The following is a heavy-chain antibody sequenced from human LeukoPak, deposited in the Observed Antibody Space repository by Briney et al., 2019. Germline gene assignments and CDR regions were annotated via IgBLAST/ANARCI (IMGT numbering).Heavy chain of an antibody. J-gene: IGHJ6*02. CDR3: TRGLRPYYYYGMDV. V-gene: IGHV3-49*03. CDR2: IRSKAYGGTT. Sequence: GGSLRLSCAASGFTFSDYYMNWLRQAPGKGLEWVGFIRSKAYGGTTEYAASVKGRFTISRDDSKSIAYLQMNSLKTEDTAVYYCTRGLRPYYYYGMDVWGQGTTVTVSS. D-gene: IGHD4-17*01. CDR1: GFTFSDYY.